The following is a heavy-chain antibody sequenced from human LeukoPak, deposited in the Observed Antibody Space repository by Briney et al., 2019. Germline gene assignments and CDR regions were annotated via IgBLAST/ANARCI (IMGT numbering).Heavy chain of an antibody. CDR3: ARAGDDYGDYVPYYFDY. CDR2: IYYSGST. D-gene: IGHD4-17*01. V-gene: IGHV4-59*01. J-gene: IGHJ4*02. Sequence: SETLSLTCTVSGGSISSFYWTWIRQPPGKGLEWIGYIYYSGSTNYNPSLKSRVTVSVDTSKNQFSLKLSSVTAADTAVYYCARAGDDYGDYVPYYFDYWGQGTLVTVSS. CDR1: GGSISSFY.